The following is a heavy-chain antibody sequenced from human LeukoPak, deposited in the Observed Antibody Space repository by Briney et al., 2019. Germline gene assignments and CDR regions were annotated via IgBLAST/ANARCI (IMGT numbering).Heavy chain of an antibody. Sequence: GGSLRLSCAASGFMFSSNWMSWVRLAPGKGLEWVANIKEDGTETYYVDSVKGRFTVSRDNSKDTLYLQMDSLRAEDTAVYYCARDLSAAYDFWGQGVLVTVSS. J-gene: IGHJ4*02. D-gene: IGHD2-21*01. CDR3: ARDLSAAYDF. V-gene: IGHV3-7*01. CDR2: IKEDGTET. CDR1: GFMFSSNW.